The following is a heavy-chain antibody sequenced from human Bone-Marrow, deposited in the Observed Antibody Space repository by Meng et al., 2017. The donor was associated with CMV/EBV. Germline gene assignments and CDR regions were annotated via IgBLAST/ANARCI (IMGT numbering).Heavy chain of an antibody. D-gene: IGHD2-2*02. J-gene: IGHJ6*02. CDR1: GYTFTSYY. Sequence: ASVKVSCKASGYTFTSYYMHWVRQAPGQGLEWMGIINPIGGSTSYAQKFQGRGTITADKSTSTAYKELSSLRSEDTAVYYCARGDVVVPAAILGMDYYYYYGMDVWGQGTTVTVSS. CDR3: ARGDVVVPAAILGMDYYYYYGMDV. V-gene: IGHV1-46*01. CDR2: INPIGGST.